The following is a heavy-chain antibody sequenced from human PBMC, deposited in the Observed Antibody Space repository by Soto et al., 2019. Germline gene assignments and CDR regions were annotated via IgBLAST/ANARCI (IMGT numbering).Heavy chain of an antibody. Sequence: GGSLRLSCAASGFTFSSYAMGWVRQAPGKRPEWVSSISSSGGTTYYADSVKGRFTISRDNSKDTLYLQMDSLRAEDTAVYYCARDIVAGSGWYNYDYWGQGTLVTVAS. CDR1: GFTFSSYA. CDR3: ARDIVAGSGWYNYDY. D-gene: IGHD6-19*01. V-gene: IGHV3-23*01. J-gene: IGHJ4*02. CDR2: ISSSGGTT.